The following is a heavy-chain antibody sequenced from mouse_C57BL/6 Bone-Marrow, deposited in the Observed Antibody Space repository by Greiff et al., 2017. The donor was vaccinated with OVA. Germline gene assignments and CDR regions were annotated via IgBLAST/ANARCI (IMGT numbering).Heavy chain of an antibody. CDR2: IDPSDSYT. Sequence: QVLLQQPGAELVMPGASVKLSCKASGYTFTSYWMHWVKQRPGQGLEWIGEIDPSDSYTNYNQKFKGKSTLTVDKSSSTAYMQLSSLTSEDSAVYYWARYYYGSSYNWYFDVWGTGTTVTVSS. D-gene: IGHD1-1*01. J-gene: IGHJ1*03. CDR3: ARYYYGSSYNWYFDV. CDR1: GYTFTSYW. V-gene: IGHV1-69*01.